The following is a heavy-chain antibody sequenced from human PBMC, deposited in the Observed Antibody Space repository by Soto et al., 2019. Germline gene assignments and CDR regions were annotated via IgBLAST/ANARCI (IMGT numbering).Heavy chain of an antibody. CDR3: ASNSYGYIVYDY. D-gene: IGHD5-18*01. V-gene: IGHV4-30-4*01. CDR1: GGSISSGDYY. J-gene: IGHJ4*02. CDR2: IYYSGST. Sequence: QVQLQESGPGLVKPSQTLSLTCTVSGGSISSGDYYWSWIRQPPGKGLEWIGYIYYSGSTYCNPSLKSRVTISVDTSKIQFPLKLSSVTAADTAVYYCASNSYGYIVYDYWGQGTLVTVSS.